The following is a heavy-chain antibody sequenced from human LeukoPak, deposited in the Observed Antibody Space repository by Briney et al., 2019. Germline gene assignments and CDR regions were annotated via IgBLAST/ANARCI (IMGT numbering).Heavy chain of an antibody. CDR1: GGSISTYC. J-gene: IGHJ4*02. D-gene: IGHD1-7*01. V-gene: IGHV4-59*08. CDR2: IYDAGST. Sequence: SETMSLTCTVSGGSISTYCWSWIRQPPGKGLEWIGYIYDAGSTNYNPSPKSRVTISVDTSKNQFSLKLSSVTAADTAVYYCARQDWNSNLEAFDIWGQGTLVTVSS. CDR3: ARQDWNSNLEAFDI.